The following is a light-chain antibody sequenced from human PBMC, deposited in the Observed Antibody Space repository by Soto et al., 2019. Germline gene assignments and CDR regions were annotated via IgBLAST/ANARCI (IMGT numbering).Light chain of an antibody. CDR1: QGISIF. CDR3: QQRYDWPPLT. J-gene: IGKJ4*01. V-gene: IGKV3-11*01. CDR2: DTS. Sequence: ETVLTQSPATLSLSPGERATLSCRASQGISIFLAWYQQRPGQAPRLLIYDTSNRATGIPARFSGSGSGTDFTLTISSLEPEDSATYYCQQRYDWPPLTFGGGTKVEI.